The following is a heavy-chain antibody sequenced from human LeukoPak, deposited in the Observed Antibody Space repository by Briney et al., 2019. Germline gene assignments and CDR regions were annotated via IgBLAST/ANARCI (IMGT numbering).Heavy chain of an antibody. V-gene: IGHV4-39*01. CDR1: GGSIYSTTFY. J-gene: IGHJ4*02. Sequence: SETLSLTCTISGGSIYSTTFYWGWIRQPPGKGLEWIGSMYYDGSTYHNPSLKSRVTISVDTSNNQFSLKLTSVTAADTAVYFCARRSDSGSDDGEDYFDYWGQGTLVTVSS. CDR3: ARRSDSGSDDGEDYFDY. D-gene: IGHD1-26*01. CDR2: MYYDGST.